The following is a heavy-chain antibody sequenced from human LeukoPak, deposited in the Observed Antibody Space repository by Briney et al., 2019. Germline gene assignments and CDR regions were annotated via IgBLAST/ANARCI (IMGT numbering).Heavy chain of an antibody. D-gene: IGHD3-9*01. CDR1: GFTFTSSA. Sequence: SVKVSCKASGFTFTSSAMQWVRQARGQRLEWIGWIVVGSGNTNYAQKFQERVTITRDMSTSTAYMELSSLRSEDTAVYYCARADYDILTGYYKSGYWGQGTLVTVSS. CDR3: ARADYDILTGYYKSGY. V-gene: IGHV1-58*02. CDR2: IVVGSGNT. J-gene: IGHJ4*02.